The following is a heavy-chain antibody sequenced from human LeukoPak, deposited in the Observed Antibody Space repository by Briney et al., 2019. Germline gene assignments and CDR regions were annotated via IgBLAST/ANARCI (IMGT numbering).Heavy chain of an antibody. CDR3: ASNGMVRGVLGGSRDNWFDP. J-gene: IGHJ5*02. Sequence: PSETLSLTCAVSGGSISSSSYYWGWIRQPPGKGLEWIGSIYYSGSTYYNPSLKSRVTISVDTSKNQFSLKLSSVTAADTAVYYCASNGMVRGVLGGSRDNWFDPWGQGTLVTVSS. V-gene: IGHV4-39*07. D-gene: IGHD3-10*01. CDR1: GGSISSSSYY. CDR2: IYYSGST.